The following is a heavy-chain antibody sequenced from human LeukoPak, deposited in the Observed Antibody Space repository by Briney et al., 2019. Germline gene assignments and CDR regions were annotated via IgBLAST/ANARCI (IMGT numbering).Heavy chain of an antibody. Sequence: PETSLRLSCAASGFTFSSYGMHWVRQAPGKGLEWVALISFDGTNKYYADSVKGRFTISRDNSENTLYLQMKSLRAEDTAVYYCARGDGYNFFDYWGQGTLVTVSS. D-gene: IGHD5-24*01. V-gene: IGHV3-30*03. CDR2: ISFDGTNK. J-gene: IGHJ4*02. CDR1: GFTFSSYG. CDR3: ARGDGYNFFDY.